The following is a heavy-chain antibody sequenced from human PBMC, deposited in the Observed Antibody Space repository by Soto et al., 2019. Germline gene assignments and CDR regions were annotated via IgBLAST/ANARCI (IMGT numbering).Heavy chain of an antibody. CDR2: ISYDGSNK. V-gene: IGHV3-30-3*01. D-gene: IGHD6-6*01. CDR3: ARSAARPVPYYYYGMDV. CDR1: GFTFSSYA. Sequence: GGSLRLSCAASGFTFSSYAMHWVRQAPGKGLEWVAVISYDGSNKYYADSVKGRFTISRDNSKNTLYLQMNSLRAEDTAVYYCARSAARPVPYYYYGMDVWGQGTTVTVSS. J-gene: IGHJ6*02.